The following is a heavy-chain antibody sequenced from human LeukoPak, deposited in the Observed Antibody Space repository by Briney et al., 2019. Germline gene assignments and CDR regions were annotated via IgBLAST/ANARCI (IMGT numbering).Heavy chain of an antibody. D-gene: IGHD6-19*01. Sequence: SETLSLTCTVSGGSISSSTYYWGWIRQPPGKGLEWIGSMYYSGSTYYNPSLKSRVTISVDTSKNQFSLKLSSVTAADTAVYYCARGYSSGWPFDYWGQGTLVTVSS. V-gene: IGHV4-39*07. CDR3: ARGYSSGWPFDY. CDR2: MYYSGST. CDR1: GGSISSSTYY. J-gene: IGHJ4*02.